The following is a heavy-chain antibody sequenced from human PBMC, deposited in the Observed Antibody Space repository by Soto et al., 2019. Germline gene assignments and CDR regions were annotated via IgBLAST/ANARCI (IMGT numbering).Heavy chain of an antibody. V-gene: IGHV5-10-1*01. CDR2: SDPSDSQT. J-gene: IGHJ4*02. Sequence: GESLKISYKGSGYSFAGYWITWVRQKPGKGLEWMGRSDPSDSQTYYSPSFRGHVTISVTKSITTVFLQWSSLRAADNAMYYCARQIYDSDTGPNFQYYFDSWGQGTPVTVSS. D-gene: IGHD3-22*01. CDR1: GYSFAGYW. CDR3: ARQIYDSDTGPNFQYYFDS.